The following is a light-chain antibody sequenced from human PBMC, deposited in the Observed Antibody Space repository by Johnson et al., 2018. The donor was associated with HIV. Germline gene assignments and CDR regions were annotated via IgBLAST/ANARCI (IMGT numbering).Light chain of an antibody. J-gene: IGLJ1*01. CDR1: SSNIGNNY. CDR3: GTWDSSLIDYV. CDR2: DNN. V-gene: IGLV1-51*01. Sequence: QSVLTQPPSVSAAPGQKVTIYCSGSSSNIGNNYVSWYQQLPGTAPKLLIYDNNKRPSGIPDRFSGSKSGTSATLGITGLQTGDEADYYCGTWDSSLIDYVFGTGTKVTVL.